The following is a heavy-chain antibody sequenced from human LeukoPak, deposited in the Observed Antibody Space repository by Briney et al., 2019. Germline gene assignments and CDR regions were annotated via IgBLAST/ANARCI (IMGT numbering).Heavy chain of an antibody. J-gene: IGHJ6*03. CDR1: GGSFSGYY. Sequence: PSETLSLTCAVYGGSFSGYYWSWIRQPPGKGLEWIGEINHSGSTNYNPSLKSRVTISVDTSKNQFTLKLSSVNAADTAVYYCARGYYYYYMDVWGKGTTVTVSS. CDR3: ARGYYYYYMDV. V-gene: IGHV4-34*01. CDR2: INHSGST.